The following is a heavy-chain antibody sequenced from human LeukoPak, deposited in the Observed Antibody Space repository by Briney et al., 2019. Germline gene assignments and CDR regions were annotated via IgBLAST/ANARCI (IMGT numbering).Heavy chain of an antibody. CDR2: ISGSGGST. CDR1: GFTFSSYA. V-gene: IGHV3-23*01. CDR3: AKDRPNYYGSNGHYYRRDGDS. Sequence: GGSLRLSCAASGFTFSSYAMSWVRQAPGKGLEWVSAISGSGGSTYYADSVKGRFTISRDNSKNTLYLQMDNLRAEDTAVYYCAKDRPNYYGSNGHYYRRDGDSWGQGTLVTVSS. D-gene: IGHD3-22*01. J-gene: IGHJ5*01.